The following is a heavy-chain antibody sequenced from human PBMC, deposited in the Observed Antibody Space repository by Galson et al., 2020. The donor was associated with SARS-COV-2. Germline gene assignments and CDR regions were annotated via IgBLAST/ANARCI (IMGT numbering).Heavy chain of an antibody. V-gene: IGHV1-46*02. J-gene: IGHJ4*02. CDR2: INHSGGST. Sequence: GESLKISCKASGNTFNRNYIHWVRQAPGQGLKWMGIINHSGGSTSYAQKFQGRLSMTRDTSTIIVYLEVSRLTSDDTAVYYCARGDGFYDSDGLSFDYWGQGTQVIVSS. D-gene: IGHD3-22*01. CDR1: GNTFNRNY. CDR3: ARGDGFYDSDGLSFDY.